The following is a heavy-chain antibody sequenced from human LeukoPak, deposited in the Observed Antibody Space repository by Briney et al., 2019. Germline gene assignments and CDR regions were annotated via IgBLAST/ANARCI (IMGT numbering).Heavy chain of an antibody. CDR3: AKDLDYSSGWYYDY. D-gene: IGHD6-19*01. J-gene: IGHJ4*02. CDR2: ISGSGGGT. CDR1: GFTFRTYE. V-gene: IGHV3-23*01. Sequence: QPGGSLRLSCVASGFTFRTYEMNWVRQAPGKGLEWVSAISGSGGGTYYANSVKGRFTISRDNSKNTLYLQMNGLRAEDTAVYYCAKDLDYSSGWYYDYWGQGTLVTVSS.